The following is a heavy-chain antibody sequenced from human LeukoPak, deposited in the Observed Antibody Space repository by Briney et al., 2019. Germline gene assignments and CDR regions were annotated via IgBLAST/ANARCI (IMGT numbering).Heavy chain of an antibody. V-gene: IGHV3-73*01. Sequence: GGSLRLSCAASGFTFSGSAMHWVRQAAGKGLEWVCRIRSNPHSYATAYAASVKGRFTISRNDSKNMAYLQMNSLKTEDTAVYYCTRHGGRDYYDSTEDAFDIWGQGTMVTVSS. J-gene: IGHJ3*02. D-gene: IGHD3-22*01. CDR2: IRSNPHSYAT. CDR3: TRHGGRDYYDSTEDAFDI. CDR1: GFTFSGSA.